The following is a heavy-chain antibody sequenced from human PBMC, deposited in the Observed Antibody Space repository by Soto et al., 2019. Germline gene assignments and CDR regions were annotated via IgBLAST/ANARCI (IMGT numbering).Heavy chain of an antibody. V-gene: IGHV1-18*01. Sequence: GASVKVSCKASGYTFTGHGITCVRQAPGQGLEWMGWISAYNGNTKYAQKLQDRVIMTTDTSTSTAYMGLRSLRSDDTAVYYCARDGRSMVRVAYYGMDVWGQGTTVTVSS. CDR1: GYTFTGHG. CDR3: ARDGRSMVRVAYYGMDV. D-gene: IGHD3-10*01. CDR2: ISAYNGNT. J-gene: IGHJ6*02.